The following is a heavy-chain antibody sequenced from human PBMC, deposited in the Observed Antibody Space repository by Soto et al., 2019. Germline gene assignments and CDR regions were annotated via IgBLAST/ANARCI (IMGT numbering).Heavy chain of an antibody. V-gene: IGHV1-46*01. D-gene: IGHD3-10*01. CDR1: GYTFTSYY. CDR2: INPSGGST. CDR3: ARDRDITMVRGVINYFDY. J-gene: IGHJ4*02. Sequence: QVQLVQSGAEVKKPGASVKVSCKASGYTFTSYYMHWVRQAPGQGLEWMGKINPSGGSTSYAQKFQGRVTMTRDTSTSTVYMELSSLRSEDTAVYYCARDRDITMVRGVINYFDYWGQGTLVTVSS.